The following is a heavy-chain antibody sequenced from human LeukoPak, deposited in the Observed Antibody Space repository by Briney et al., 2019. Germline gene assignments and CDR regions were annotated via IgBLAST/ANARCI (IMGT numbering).Heavy chain of an antibody. CDR1: GFTFSSHAM. Sequence: GSLRLSCAASGFTFSSHAMSWVRQPPGKGLEWIGEIYHSGSTNYNPSLKSRVTISVDKSKNQFSLKLSSVTAADTAVYYCARAGGYDYVWGSYRFDYWGQGTLVTVSS. V-gene: IGHV4-4*02. CDR2: IYHSGST. D-gene: IGHD3-16*02. CDR3: ARAGGYDYVWGSYRFDY. J-gene: IGHJ4*02.